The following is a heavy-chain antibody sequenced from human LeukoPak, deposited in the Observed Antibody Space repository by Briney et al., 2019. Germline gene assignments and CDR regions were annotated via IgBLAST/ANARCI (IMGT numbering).Heavy chain of an antibody. Sequence: NTSETLSLTCAVYGGSFSGYYWSWIRQPPGKGLEWIGEINHSGSTNYNPSLKSRVTISVDTSKNQFSLKLSSVTAADTAVYYCARDAYCGGDCYPFDYWGQGTLVTVSS. CDR3: ARDAYCGGDCYPFDY. CDR1: GGSFSGYY. D-gene: IGHD2-21*01. V-gene: IGHV4-34*01. J-gene: IGHJ4*02. CDR2: INHSGST.